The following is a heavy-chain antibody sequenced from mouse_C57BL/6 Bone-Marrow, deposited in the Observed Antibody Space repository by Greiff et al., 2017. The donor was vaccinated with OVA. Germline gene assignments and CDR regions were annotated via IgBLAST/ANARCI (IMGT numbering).Heavy chain of an antibody. CDR2: IWTGGGT. Sequence: VKLVESGPGLVAPSQILSITCTVSGFSLTSYAISWVRQPPGKGLEWLGVIWTGGGTNYNSALKSRLSISKDNSKSQVFLKMNSLQTDDTARYYCARNYNYGSSYAMDYWGQGTSVTVSS. V-gene: IGHV2-9-1*01. J-gene: IGHJ4*01. D-gene: IGHD1-1*01. CDR1: GFSLTSYA. CDR3: ARNYNYGSSYAMDY.